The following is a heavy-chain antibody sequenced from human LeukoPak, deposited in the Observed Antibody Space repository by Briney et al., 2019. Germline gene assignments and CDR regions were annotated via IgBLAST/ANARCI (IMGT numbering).Heavy chain of an antibody. D-gene: IGHD6-13*01. J-gene: IGHJ5*02. V-gene: IGHV1-69*04. CDR2: IIPILGIA. CDR1: GGTFSSYA. Sequence: SVKVSCKASGGTFSSYAISWVRQAPGQGLEWMGRIIPILGIANYAQKFQGRVTITADKSTSTAYMELSSLRSEDTAVYFCARESYTSNWFNWLDPWGQGTLVTVSS. CDR3: ARESYTSNWFNWLDP.